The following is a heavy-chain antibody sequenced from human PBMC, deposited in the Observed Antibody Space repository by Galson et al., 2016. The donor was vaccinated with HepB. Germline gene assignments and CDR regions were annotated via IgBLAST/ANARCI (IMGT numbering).Heavy chain of an antibody. D-gene: IGHD1-26*01. CDR3: AREQGVGYAMDV. CDR2: ISTYSGDT. J-gene: IGHJ6*02. Sequence: SCKASGYTFHNYGVNWVRQAPGQGLEWMGWISTYSGDTYYAQNLQGRVTMTTDTSTSTAYMELRSLRSDDTAMYYCAREQGVGYAMDVWRQGTTVTVSS. CDR1: GYTFHNYG. V-gene: IGHV1-18*01.